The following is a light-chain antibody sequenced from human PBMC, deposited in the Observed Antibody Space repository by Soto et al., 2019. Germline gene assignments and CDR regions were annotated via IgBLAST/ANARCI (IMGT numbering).Light chain of an antibody. CDR1: QSVSSSY. V-gene: IGKV3-20*01. Sequence: IVLTQSPAILALSPGDRATLSCRASQSVSSSYLAWYQHKPGQAPRLLIHGASSRVTGIPDRFSGSGSGTDFTLTITRLEPVDFAVYYCHQYQSLTFCGGTKVEIK. CDR3: HQYQSLT. CDR2: GAS. J-gene: IGKJ4*01.